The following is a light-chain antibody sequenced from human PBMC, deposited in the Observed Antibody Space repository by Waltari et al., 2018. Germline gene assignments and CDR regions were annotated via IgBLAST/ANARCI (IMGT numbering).Light chain of an antibody. J-gene: IGKJ2*01. CDR3: QQYVESPPPLMYT. CDR1: QSISSNY. CDR2: GAF. V-gene: IGKV3-20*01. Sequence: EIVLTQSPGTLSLSPGERATLSCRASQSISSNYLAWYQQKSGQAPRLLIYGAFNRATGIPDRFGGSGSGTAFTLTISGLEPEDFAVYYCQQYVESPPPLMYTFGQGTKLEIK.